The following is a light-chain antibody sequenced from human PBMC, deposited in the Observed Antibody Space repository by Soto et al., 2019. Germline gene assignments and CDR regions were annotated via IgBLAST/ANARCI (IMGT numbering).Light chain of an antibody. CDR2: DSS. J-gene: IGKJ4*01. Sequence: EIVLTQSPATLSLSPGERASLSRRASQSVTTYLAWYQQKPGQAPRLLIYDSSNRATGIPPRFSGSGSGTDFTLTISSLESEDFAVYYCQQRVNRVTFGGGTKVDIK. CDR1: QSVTTY. V-gene: IGKV3-11*01. CDR3: QQRVNRVT.